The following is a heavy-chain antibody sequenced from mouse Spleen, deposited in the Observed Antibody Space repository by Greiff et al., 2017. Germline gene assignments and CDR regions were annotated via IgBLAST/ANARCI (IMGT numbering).Heavy chain of an antibody. CDR3: ARTGYGKDYYAMDY. D-gene: IGHD2-10*02. J-gene: IGHJ4*01. CDR2: IWSGGST. V-gene: IGHV2-2*01. CDR1: GFSLTSYG. Sequence: QVQLKESGPGLVQPSQSLSITCTVSGFSLTSYGVHWVRQSPGKGLEWLGVIWSGGSTDYNAAFISRLSISKDNSKSQVFFKMNSLQADDTAIYYCARTGYGKDYYAMDYWGQGTSVTVSS.